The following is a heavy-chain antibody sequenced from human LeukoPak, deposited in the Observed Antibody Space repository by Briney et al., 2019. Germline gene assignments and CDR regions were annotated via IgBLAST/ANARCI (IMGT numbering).Heavy chain of an antibody. D-gene: IGHD6-19*01. CDR1: GFTFSSYA. CDR3: AKDLAVAGTSYYGTDV. V-gene: IGHV3-23*01. Sequence: GGSLRLSCAASGFTFSSYAMSWVRQAPGKGLEWVSAISGSGGSTNYVDSVKGRFTISRDNSKNTLYLQMNSLRAEDTAVYYCAKDLAVAGTSYYGTDVWGQGTTVTVSS. CDR2: ISGSGGST. J-gene: IGHJ6*02.